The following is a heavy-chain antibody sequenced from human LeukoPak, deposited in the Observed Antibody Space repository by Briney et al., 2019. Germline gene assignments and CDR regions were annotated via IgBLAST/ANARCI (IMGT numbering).Heavy chain of an antibody. J-gene: IGHJ4*02. Sequence: SVKVSCKASGGIFSSYAISWVRQAPGQGLEWMGGIIPIFGTANYAQKFQGRVTITADESTSTAYMELSSLRSEDTAVYYCARTRTILAVAGTPYFDYWGQGTLVTVSS. CDR2: IIPIFGTA. V-gene: IGHV1-69*13. CDR1: GGIFSSYA. CDR3: ARTRTILAVAGTPYFDY. D-gene: IGHD6-19*01.